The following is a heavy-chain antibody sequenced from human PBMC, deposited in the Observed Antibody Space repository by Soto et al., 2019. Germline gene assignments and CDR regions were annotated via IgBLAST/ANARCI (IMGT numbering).Heavy chain of an antibody. V-gene: IGHV4-28*02. CDR2: IYYSGTT. CDR3: ARREIQGPIDY. D-gene: IGHD1-26*01. J-gene: IGHJ4*02. Sequence: PSQTLRLTCTVSDYSISNSNGWGCIRQPPGKGLEWIGYIYYSGTTYYNPSLKSRVTMSVDTSKNQFSLKLTSVTAVDTAVYYCARREIQGPIDYWGQGTLVTSPQ. CDR1: DYSISNSNG.